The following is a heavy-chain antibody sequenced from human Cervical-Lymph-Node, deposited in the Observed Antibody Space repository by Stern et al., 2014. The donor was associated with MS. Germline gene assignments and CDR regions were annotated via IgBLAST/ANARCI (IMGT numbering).Heavy chain of an antibody. J-gene: IGHJ4*02. CDR2: IYTSGST. V-gene: IGHV4-61*02. CDR1: GGSISSGSYY. Sequence: QLQLQESGPGLVKPSQTLSLTCTVSGGSISSGSYYWSWIRQPAGKGLEWIGRIYTSGSTNYTPSLKSRVTISVDTSKNQFPLKLGSVTAADTAVYYCAREDIVVVTASHFDYWGQGTLVTVSS. D-gene: IGHD2-21*02. CDR3: AREDIVVVTASHFDY.